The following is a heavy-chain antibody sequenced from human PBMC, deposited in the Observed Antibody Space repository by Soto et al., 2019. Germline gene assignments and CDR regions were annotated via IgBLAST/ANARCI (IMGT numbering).Heavy chain of an antibody. J-gene: IGHJ4*02. CDR1: GGSISSYY. CDR2: IYYSGST. D-gene: IGHD6-13*01. Sequence: QVQLQESGPGLVKPSETLSLTCTVSGGSISSYYWSWIRQPPGKGLEWIGYIYYSGSTNYNPSLTSRVTISVDTSKNQFSLKLSSVTAADTAVYYCARQKGGAIAAAGIEYWGQGTLVTVSS. V-gene: IGHV4-59*08. CDR3: ARQKGGAIAAAGIEY.